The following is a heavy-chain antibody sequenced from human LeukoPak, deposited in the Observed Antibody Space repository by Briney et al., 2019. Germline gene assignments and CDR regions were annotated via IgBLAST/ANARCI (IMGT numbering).Heavy chain of an antibody. V-gene: IGHV3-23*01. CDR2: ISGRCGST. CDR3: VKDRAVRGIIRRFDY. J-gene: IGHJ4*02. D-gene: IGHD3-10*01. Sequence: ISGRCGSTYYADSVKGRFTISRDNSKNTLYLQMNSLRAEDTAVYYCVKDRAVRGIIRRFDYWGQGTLVTVSS.